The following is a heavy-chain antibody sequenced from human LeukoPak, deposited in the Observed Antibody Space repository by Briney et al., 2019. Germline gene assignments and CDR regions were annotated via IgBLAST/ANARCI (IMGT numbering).Heavy chain of an antibody. V-gene: IGHV1-69*01. J-gene: IGHJ5*02. CDR3: AREYYYGSGSYYSEPPGVGFDP. D-gene: IGHD3-10*01. CDR2: IIPIFGTA. CDR1: GGTFSSYA. Sequence: SVKVSCKASGGTFSSYAISWVRQALGQGLEWMGGIIPIFGTANYAQKFQGRVTITADESTSTAYMELSSLRSEDTAVYYCAREYYYGSGSYYSEPPGVGFDPWGQGTLVTVSS.